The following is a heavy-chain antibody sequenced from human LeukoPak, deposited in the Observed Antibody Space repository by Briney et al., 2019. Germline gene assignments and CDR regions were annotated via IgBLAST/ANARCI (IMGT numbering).Heavy chain of an antibody. Sequence: GGSLRLSCAASGFTVSSNYMSWVRQAPGKGLEWVSVIYSGGSTYFADSVRGRFTISRHNSKNTLYLQMNSLRAEDTAVYGCARGLGSGSLDYWGQGTLVTVSS. CDR3: ARGLGSGSLDY. D-gene: IGHD3-10*02. CDR1: GFTVSSNY. CDR2: IYSGGST. V-gene: IGHV3-53*04. J-gene: IGHJ4*02.